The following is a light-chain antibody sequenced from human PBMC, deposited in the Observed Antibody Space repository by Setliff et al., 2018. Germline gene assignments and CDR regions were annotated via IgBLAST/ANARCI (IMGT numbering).Light chain of an antibody. J-gene: IGLJ1*01. V-gene: IGLV2-8*01. CDR1: SSDVGGYNY. CDR2: EVS. Sequence: QSVLTQPSSASGSPGQSVTISCTGTSSDVGGYNYVSWYQQHPGKAPKLMIYEVSKRPSGVPDRFSGSKSGNTASLTVSGLQAEDEADYYCSSYAGSTGNVFGTGTKATVL. CDR3: SSYAGSTGNV.